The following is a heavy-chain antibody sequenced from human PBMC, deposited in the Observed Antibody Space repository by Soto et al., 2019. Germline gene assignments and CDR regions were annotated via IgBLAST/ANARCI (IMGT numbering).Heavy chain of an antibody. D-gene: IGHD3-22*01. CDR3: ATVYEH. Sequence: VPLVESGGGSVQPGGSLRLSCVASGITFSGFWMHWVRQVPGKGLVWVARVDSAGSGTSYADSVKGRFTISRDNAKNTLTLQVDRLRVEDTAVYYCATVYEHWGQGIPVTVSS. CDR2: VDSAGSGT. CDR1: GITFSGFW. V-gene: IGHV3-74*01. J-gene: IGHJ4*02.